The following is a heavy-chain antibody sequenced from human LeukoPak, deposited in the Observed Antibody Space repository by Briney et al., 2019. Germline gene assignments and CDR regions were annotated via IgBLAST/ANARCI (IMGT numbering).Heavy chain of an antibody. D-gene: IGHD6-19*01. CDR3: ATTIIAVAGTSDPYYFDY. J-gene: IGHJ4*02. CDR2: IYYSWST. Sequence: SETLSLTCTVSGGSISSSYWSWIRQPPGKGLDWIGYIYYSWSTHYNPSLKSRVTISLDTSKNQFSLNLSSATAAETAVYYCATTIIAVAGTSDPYYFDYGGQGTLVTVSS. V-gene: IGHV4-59*01. CDR1: GGSISSSY.